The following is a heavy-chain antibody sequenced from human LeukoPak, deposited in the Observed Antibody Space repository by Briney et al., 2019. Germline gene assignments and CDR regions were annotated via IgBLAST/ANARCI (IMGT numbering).Heavy chain of an antibody. D-gene: IGHD4-23*01. CDR2: ISSSSSTI. V-gene: IGHV3-48*01. CDR1: GFTFSGYS. CDR3: PKPLLTPGN. J-gene: IGHJ4*02. Sequence: QAGGSLRLSCTASGFTFSGYSMNWVRQAPGKGLEWVSYISSSSSTIYYADSVKGRFTISRDNSRHALYLQLTRLRVDDTAFYYCPKPLLTPGNWGPGTLVTVSS.